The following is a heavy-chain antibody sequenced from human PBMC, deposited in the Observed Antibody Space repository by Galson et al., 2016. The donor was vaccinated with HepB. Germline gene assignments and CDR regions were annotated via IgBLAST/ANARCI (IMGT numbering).Heavy chain of an antibody. CDR1: GGPISGSSNY. Sequence: TLSLTCTVSGGPISGSSNYWAWLRQPPGKGLEWIATMFHSGNTYYNPSVRDRVTTSVDTSENRFSLKLASLTAADTAVYYCARHLGRTRFDSWGQGTLVAVSS. CDR2: MFHSGNT. J-gene: IGHJ4*02. CDR3: ARHLGRTRFDS. V-gene: IGHV4-39*01.